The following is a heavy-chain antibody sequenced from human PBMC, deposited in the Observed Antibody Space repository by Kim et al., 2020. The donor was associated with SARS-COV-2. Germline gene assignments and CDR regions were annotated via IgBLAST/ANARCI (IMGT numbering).Heavy chain of an antibody. D-gene: IGHD2-15*01. V-gene: IGHV3-30*18. Sequence: GGSLRLSCAASGFTFSNYGMHWVRQAPGKGLEWVAVISYDGSNKYYADSVKGRFTISRDNSKNTLYLQMNSLRAEDTAVYYCAKSQGLGPQYYYYGMDVWGEGTTVTVSP. CDR2: ISYDGSNK. CDR1: GFTFSNYG. CDR3: AKSQGLGPQYYYYGMDV. J-gene: IGHJ6*04.